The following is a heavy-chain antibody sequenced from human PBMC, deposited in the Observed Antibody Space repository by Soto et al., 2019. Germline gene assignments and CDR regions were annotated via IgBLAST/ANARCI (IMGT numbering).Heavy chain of an antibody. CDR3: AGEGHDPPDFDY. J-gene: IGHJ4*02. CDR2: IWYDGSNK. D-gene: IGHD2-2*01. Sequence: QVQLVESGGGVVQPGRSLRLSCAASGFTFSSYGMHWVRQAPGKGLEWVAVIWYDGSNKYYADSVKGRFTISRDNAKNPLYQQMNSLRAEDPAGYYCAGEGHDPPDFDYWGQGTLVTVSS. V-gene: IGHV3-33*01. CDR1: GFTFSSYG.